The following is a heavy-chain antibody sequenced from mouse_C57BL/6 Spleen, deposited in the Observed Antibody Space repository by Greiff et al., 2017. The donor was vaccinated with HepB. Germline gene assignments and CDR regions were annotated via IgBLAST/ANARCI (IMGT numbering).Heavy chain of an antibody. CDR1: GYTFTSYW. Sequence: QVQLQQPGAELVMPGASVKLSCKASGYTFTSYWMHWVKQRPGQGLEWIGEIDPSDSYTNYNQKFKGKSTLTVDKSSSTAYMQLSSLTSEDSAVYYCARRGNYDYWYFDVWGTGTTVTVSS. V-gene: IGHV1-69*01. D-gene: IGHD2-1*01. CDR3: ARRGNYDYWYFDV. CDR2: IDPSDSYT. J-gene: IGHJ1*03.